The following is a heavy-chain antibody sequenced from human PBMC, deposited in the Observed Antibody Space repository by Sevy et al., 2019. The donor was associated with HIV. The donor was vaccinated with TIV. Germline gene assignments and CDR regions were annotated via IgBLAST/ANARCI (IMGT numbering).Heavy chain of an antibody. Sequence: GGSLRLSCAASGFTFSSYAMSWVRQAPGKGLEWVSAISGSGGSTYYADSVKGRFTISRDSSKNTLYLQMNSLRAEDTAVYYCAKGGGGYCSGGSCYWIYYYYGMDVWGQGTTVTVSS. D-gene: IGHD2-15*01. CDR3: AKGGGGYCSGGSCYWIYYYYGMDV. J-gene: IGHJ6*02. CDR1: GFTFSSYA. V-gene: IGHV3-23*01. CDR2: ISGSGGST.